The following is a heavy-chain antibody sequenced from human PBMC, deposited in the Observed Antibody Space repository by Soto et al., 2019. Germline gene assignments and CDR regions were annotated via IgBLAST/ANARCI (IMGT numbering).Heavy chain of an antibody. V-gene: IGHV4-30-2*01. Sequence: QLQLQESGSGLVKPSQTLSLTCSVSGASITSGSYSWSWVRQAPGKGLEWIGNIHVSGYTSFNPSLKGRVSMSVATSKNQFSLNLMSVTAADTAVYYCARGGAVRPNGHVPLDPWGRGSLVTVSS. CDR3: ARGGAVRPNGHVPLDP. J-gene: IGHJ5*02. CDR2: IHVSGYT. D-gene: IGHD4-17*01. CDR1: GASITSGSYS.